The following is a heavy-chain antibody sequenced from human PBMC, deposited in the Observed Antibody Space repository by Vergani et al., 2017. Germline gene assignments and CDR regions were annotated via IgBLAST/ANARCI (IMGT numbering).Heavy chain of an antibody. J-gene: IGHJ4*02. CDR1: GGTFSSYA. D-gene: IGHD3-22*01. Sequence: QVQLVQSGAEVKKPGSSVKVSCKASGGTFSSYAISWVRQAPGQGLEWMGGIIPIFGTANYAQKFQGRVTITADESTSTAYMELSSLRSEDTAVYYCARGIVVVAATPPYDSSGYYYDFDYCGQGTLVPVSS. CDR2: IIPIFGTA. V-gene: IGHV1-69*12. CDR3: ARGIVVVAATPPYDSSGYYYDFDY.